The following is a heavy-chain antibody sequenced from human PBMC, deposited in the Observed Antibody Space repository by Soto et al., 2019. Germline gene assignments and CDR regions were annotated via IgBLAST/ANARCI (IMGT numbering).Heavy chain of an antibody. Sequence: GGSLRLSCAASGFTFSSDWMHWVRQAPGKGLVWVSRINTDGSDTSYADSVKGRFTISRDNAKNTVYLQMNSLRAEDTAVYYCASGGSSLNFDSWGQGTLVTVSS. D-gene: IGHD6-6*01. J-gene: IGHJ4*02. CDR2: INTDGSDT. CDR3: ASGGSSLNFDS. V-gene: IGHV3-74*01. CDR1: GFTFSSDW.